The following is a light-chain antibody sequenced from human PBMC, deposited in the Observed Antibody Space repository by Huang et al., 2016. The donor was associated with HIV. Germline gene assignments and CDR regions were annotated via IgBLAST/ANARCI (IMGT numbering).Light chain of an antibody. CDR2: ATS. CDR3: QQYYNTPYT. CDR1: QGITKA. V-gene: IGKV1-NL1*01. Sequence: DIQMTQSPSSLSASVGDRFTITCRASQGITKALVWYQQKPGKAPKLLLFATSRLKRGVPARFSGSASGTDFTLTISSLQPEDFATYYCQQYYNTPYTFGQGTKLEIK. J-gene: IGKJ2*01.